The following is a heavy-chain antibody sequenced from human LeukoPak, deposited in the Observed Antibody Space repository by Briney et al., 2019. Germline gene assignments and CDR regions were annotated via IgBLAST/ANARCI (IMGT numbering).Heavy chain of an antibody. CDR2: ISSSGSTI. D-gene: IGHD3-10*01. CDR3: ARGMVRGVITIRDAFDY. CDR1: GFTFSSYE. J-gene: IGHJ4*02. V-gene: IGHV3-48*03. Sequence: YPGGSLRLSCAASGFTFSSYEMNWVRQAPGKGLEWVSYISSSGSTIYYADSVKGRFTISRDNAKNSLYLQMNSLRAEDTAVYYCARGMVRGVITIRDAFDYWGQGTLVTVSS.